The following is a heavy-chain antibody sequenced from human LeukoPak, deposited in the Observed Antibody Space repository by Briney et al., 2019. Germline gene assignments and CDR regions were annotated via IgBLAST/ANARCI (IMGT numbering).Heavy chain of an antibody. J-gene: IGHJ4*02. CDR2: ISGDGYST. CDR3: TKDRYCTTTNCPLDY. D-gene: IGHD2-2*01. CDR1: GFTFYEYI. Sequence: GGSLRLSCAASGFTFYEYIMHWVRHAPGKGLEWVSLISGDGYSTYYADSVKGRFTISRDNSKNSLYLQMDSLRTEDTALYYCTKDRYCTTTNCPLDYWGQGTLVTVSS. V-gene: IGHV3-43*01.